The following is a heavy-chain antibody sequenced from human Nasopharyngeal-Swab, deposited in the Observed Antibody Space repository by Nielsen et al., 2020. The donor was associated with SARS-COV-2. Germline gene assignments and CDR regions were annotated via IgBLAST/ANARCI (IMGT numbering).Heavy chain of an antibody. J-gene: IGHJ5*02. CDR1: RFTFDNYE. CDR3: ARASRGWS. D-gene: IGHD6-19*01. V-gene: IGHV3-48*03. CDR2: ISTSGATI. Sequence: GESLKISCAASRFTFDNYELNWVPQAPGKGLEWVSYISTSGATIHYADSVRGRFTISRDNAKKSLYLQMNSLRAEDTAVYYCARASRGWSWGQGTLVTVSS.